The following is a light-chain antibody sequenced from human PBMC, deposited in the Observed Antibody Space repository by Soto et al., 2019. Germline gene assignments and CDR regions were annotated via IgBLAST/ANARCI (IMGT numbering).Light chain of an antibody. Sequence: QSVLTQPPSVSGGPGQRGTISCTGSSSNIGAGYGVHWYIQLPGTAPKLLVYGDSNRPSGVPDRFSGSKSDTSASLAITGLQAEDEADYYCQSYDSSLSGVIFGGGTKLTVL. V-gene: IGLV1-40*01. J-gene: IGLJ2*01. CDR3: QSYDSSLSGVI. CDR1: SSNIGAGYG. CDR2: GDS.